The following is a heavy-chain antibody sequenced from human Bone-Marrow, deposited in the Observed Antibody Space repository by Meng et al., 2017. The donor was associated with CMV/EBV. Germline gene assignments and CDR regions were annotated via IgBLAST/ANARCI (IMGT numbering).Heavy chain of an antibody. CDR2: IEEDGSEK. Sequence: LSLTCAGTGFTFTSYWMTWVRQAPGKGLEWVASIEEDGSEKYYVDSVKGRFTISRDNPNNSLYLQMNSLRAEDTALYYCVRGRITNHYWGQGTLVTVSS. CDR1: GFTFTSYW. V-gene: IGHV3-7*01. CDR3: VRGRITNHY. J-gene: IGHJ4*02. D-gene: IGHD1-20*01.